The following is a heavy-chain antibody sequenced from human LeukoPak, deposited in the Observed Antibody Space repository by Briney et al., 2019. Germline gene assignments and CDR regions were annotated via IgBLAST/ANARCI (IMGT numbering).Heavy chain of an antibody. CDR1: GFTFSNYA. CDR3: AKWGDYDVLTGYYDLDY. J-gene: IGHJ4*02. Sequence: GASLRLSCVASGFTFSNYAMSWVRQAPGKGLDWVSAITGSGGITYYADSVKGRFTISRDNSKNTLYLQMNSLRAEDTAVYYCAKWGDYDVLTGYYDLDYWGQGTLVTVSS. V-gene: IGHV3-23*01. CDR2: ITGSGGIT. D-gene: IGHD3-9*01.